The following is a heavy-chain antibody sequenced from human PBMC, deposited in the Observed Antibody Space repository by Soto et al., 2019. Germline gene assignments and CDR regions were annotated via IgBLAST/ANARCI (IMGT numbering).Heavy chain of an antibody. Sequence: QVQLVQSGAEVKKPGASVKVSCKASGYTFTTYGISWMRQAPGQGLEWMGWISGYNGNRNYAQNLQGRVTVTTDTPTRTSYMELRNLRSDTTAVYYWGKKVEPRGGEYDYWGQGTLVIVSS. V-gene: IGHV1-18*01. CDR1: GYTFTTYG. CDR3: GKKVEPRGGEYDY. J-gene: IGHJ4*02. D-gene: IGHD3-16*01. CDR2: ISGYNGNR.